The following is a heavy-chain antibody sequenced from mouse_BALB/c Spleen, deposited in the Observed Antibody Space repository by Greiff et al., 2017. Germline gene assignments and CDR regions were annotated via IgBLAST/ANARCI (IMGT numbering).Heavy chain of an antibody. V-gene: IGHV5-4*02. J-gene: IGHJ3*01. CDR2: ISDGGSYT. Sequence: EVQVVESGGGLVKPGGSLKLSCAASGFTFSDYYMYWVRQTPEKRLEWVATISDGGSYTYYPDSVKGRFTISRDNAKNNLYLQMSSLKSEDTAMYYCARDERCAYWGQGTLVTVSA. CDR1: GFTFSDYY. CDR3: ARDERCAY.